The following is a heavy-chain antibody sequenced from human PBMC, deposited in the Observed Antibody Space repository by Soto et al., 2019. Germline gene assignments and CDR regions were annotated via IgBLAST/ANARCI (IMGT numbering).Heavy chain of an antibody. D-gene: IGHD3-22*01. CDR1: GGSLSNFG. Sequence: QVQLVQSGAEVKKPGSSVKVSCTASGGSLSNFGISWVRQAPGQGLEWMGAIIPVFGTPNYAQKFQDRVTINADESTTTICMEERSLTSADTAVYYCARGDATKIVVTTYYAMDVWGQGTTVTVSS. CDR2: IIPVFGTP. J-gene: IGHJ6*02. V-gene: IGHV1-69*12. CDR3: ARGDATKIVVTTYYAMDV.